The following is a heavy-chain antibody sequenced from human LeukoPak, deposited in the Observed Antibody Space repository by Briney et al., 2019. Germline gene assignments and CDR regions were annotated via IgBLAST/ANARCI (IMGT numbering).Heavy chain of an antibody. CDR2: ISWNGGSP. J-gene: IGHJ4*02. Sequence: GGSLRLSCAASGFTFDDYGMSWVRQAPGKGLGWVSGISWNGGSPGYANSVKGRFTISRDNARNSLYLQMNSLRGEDTAFYYCARGYTYGVDYWGPGTLVTVSS. D-gene: IGHD5-18*01. CDR3: ARGYTYGVDY. CDR1: GFTFDDYG. V-gene: IGHV3-20*04.